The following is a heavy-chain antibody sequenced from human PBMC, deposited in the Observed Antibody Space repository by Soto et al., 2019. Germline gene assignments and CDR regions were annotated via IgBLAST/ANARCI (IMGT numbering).Heavy chain of an antibody. D-gene: IGHD2-15*01. CDR3: FSSGVTCYSVFSCYFDY. CDR1: GFTFSSYV. Sequence: PGGSLRLSCSASGFTFSSYVMHWVRQAPGRGLECVSGFSSSGGSTYYADSVKGRFTISRDNSKNTLYLQMSSLRAEDTAVYYCFSSGVTCYSVFSCYFDYWGQGTLVTVSS. CDR2: FSSSGGST. J-gene: IGHJ4*02. V-gene: IGHV3-64D*08.